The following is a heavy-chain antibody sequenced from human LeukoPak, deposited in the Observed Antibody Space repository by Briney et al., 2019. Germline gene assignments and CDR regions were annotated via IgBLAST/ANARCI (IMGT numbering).Heavy chain of an antibody. J-gene: IGHJ6*04. CDR2: INHSGST. CDR1: GGSFSGYY. D-gene: IGHD1-14*01. CDR3: ARWPAGVRYYYYGMDV. V-gene: IGHV4-34*01. Sequence: EAAETLSLTCAVYGGSFSGYYWSWIRQPPGKGLEWIGEINHSGSTNYNPSLKSRVTISVDTSKHQFSLKLSSVTAADTAVYYCARWPAGVRYYYYGMDVWGKGTTVTVSS.